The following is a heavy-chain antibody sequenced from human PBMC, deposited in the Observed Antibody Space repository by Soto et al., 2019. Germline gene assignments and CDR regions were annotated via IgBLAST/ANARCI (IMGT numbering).Heavy chain of an antibody. J-gene: IGHJ4*02. CDR1: GGTFSDSV. CDR3: ATLNTPARDDY. D-gene: IGHD2-2*01. V-gene: IGHV1-69*13. Sequence: SVKVSCKASGGTFSDSVTSWVRPAPGQGLEWMGGMVPIFGTAHLAEKFQDRVTITADESTSTAYMKLSSLRSEDTAVYYCATLNTPARDDYWGQGTLVTVS. CDR2: MVPIFGTA.